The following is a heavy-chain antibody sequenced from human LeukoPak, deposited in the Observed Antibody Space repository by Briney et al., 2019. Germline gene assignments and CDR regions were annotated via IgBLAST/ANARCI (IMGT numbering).Heavy chain of an antibody. D-gene: IGHD6-19*01. Sequence: GGSLRLSCAASGFTFSSYSMNWVRQAPGKGLEWVSSISSSSSYIYYADSVKGRFTISRHNAKNSLYLQMNSLRAEDTAVYYCAREGSSGWYGGYWGQGTLVTVSS. J-gene: IGHJ4*02. V-gene: IGHV3-21*01. CDR1: GFTFSSYS. CDR3: AREGSSGWYGGY. CDR2: ISSSSSYI.